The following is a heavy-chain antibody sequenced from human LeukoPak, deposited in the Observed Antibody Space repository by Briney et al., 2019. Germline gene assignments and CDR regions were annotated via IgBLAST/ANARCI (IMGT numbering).Heavy chain of an antibody. J-gene: IGHJ4*02. V-gene: IGHV4-59*01. CDR1: GYSISGYY. CDR2: IYYSGST. Sequence: SETLSLTCTVAGYSISGYYWSWIRQPPGKGLEWIGFIYYSGSTYYNPSLKSRVTISLDTSKNQFSLKLNSVTAADTAVYYCARSLGHHDYWGQGTLVTVSS. D-gene: IGHD7-27*01. CDR3: ARSLGHHDY.